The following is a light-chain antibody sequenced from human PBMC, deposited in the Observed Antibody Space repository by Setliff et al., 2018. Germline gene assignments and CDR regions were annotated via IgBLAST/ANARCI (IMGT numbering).Light chain of an antibody. V-gene: IGLV2-14*03. Sequence: QSALTQPASVSGSPGQSITISCSGTSSDVGSYDLVSWYQQHPGKAPKLIIYGVSDRPSGVSNRFSGSKSGNTASLTISGLQTEDEADYYCNAYTCGTTYVFGTGTKVTVL. CDR3: NAYTCGTTYV. CDR2: GVS. J-gene: IGLJ1*01. CDR1: SSDVGSYDL.